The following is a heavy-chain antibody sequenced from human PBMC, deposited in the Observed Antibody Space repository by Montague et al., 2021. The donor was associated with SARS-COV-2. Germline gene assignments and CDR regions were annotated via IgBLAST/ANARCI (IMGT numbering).Heavy chain of an antibody. CDR2: INKDGSEK. D-gene: IGHD2/OR15-2a*01. V-gene: IGHV3-7*03. CDR1: GINFGNFW. CDR3: ARKQDFKD. Sequence: SLRLSCAASGINFGNFWMSWVRQALGKGLEWVANINKDGSEKYYPESLKGRFTISRDNANSSVFLQMDSLRPDGTAVYYCARKQDFKDWGQGTLVIVS. J-gene: IGHJ4*02.